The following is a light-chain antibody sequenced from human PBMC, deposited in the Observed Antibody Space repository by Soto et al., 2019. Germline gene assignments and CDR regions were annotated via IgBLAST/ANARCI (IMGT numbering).Light chain of an antibody. CDR1: ESVSTN. CDR3: QQYTDSRT. CDR2: AAS. J-gene: IGKJ4*02. Sequence: ERVVTQSPVTLSVSPGEGATLSFRASESVSTNLAWYQHKPGQAPRLLIYAASTRATGVPARFSGSGSGTDFPLTISRLEPEDFAVYYCQQYTDSRTFGGGTKVDIK. V-gene: IGKV3-15*01.